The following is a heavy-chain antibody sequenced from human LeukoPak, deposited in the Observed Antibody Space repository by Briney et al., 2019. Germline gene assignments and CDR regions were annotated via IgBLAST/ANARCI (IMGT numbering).Heavy chain of an antibody. CDR2: IFYGGST. Sequence: SETLSLTCTVSGSSISDSSYYWGWVRQPPGKGLEWIGSIFYGGSTYYNPSLKSRVTISVDTSKNQFSLKLSSVTAADTAVYYCARANIVVVTGDNWFDPWGQGTLVTVSS. CDR3: ARANIVVVTGDNWFDP. D-gene: IGHD2-21*02. J-gene: IGHJ5*02. V-gene: IGHV4-39*07. CDR1: GSSISDSSYY.